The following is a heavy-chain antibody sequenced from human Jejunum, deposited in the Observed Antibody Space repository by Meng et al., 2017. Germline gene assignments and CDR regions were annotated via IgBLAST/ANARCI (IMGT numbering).Heavy chain of an antibody. J-gene: IGHJ5*02. CDR1: GFSFSTRREG. CDR2: IYWNDDK. Sequence: QTTLEESGPTLVKPRQTLTLTCTFSGFSFSTRREGVGWIRQPPGKALEWLALIYWNDDKRHSPSLQSRLTITKDTSKNQVILTMTDMDPVDTATYYCAHRIAYSSDYNVGWFDPWGPGFLVTVSS. V-gene: IGHV2-5*01. D-gene: IGHD6-25*01. CDR3: AHRIAYSSDYNVGWFDP.